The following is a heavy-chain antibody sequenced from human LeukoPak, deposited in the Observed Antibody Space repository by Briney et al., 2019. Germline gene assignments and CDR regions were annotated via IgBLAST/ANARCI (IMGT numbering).Heavy chain of an antibody. CDR1: GGTFSSYA. Sequence: VASVKVSCKASGGTFSSYAISWVRQAPGQGLEWMGRIIPILGIANYAQKFQGRVTITADKSTSTAYMELSSLRSEDTAVYYCARDHLSDYGDYVRDDYWGQGTLVTVSS. CDR3: ARDHLSDYGDYVRDDY. CDR2: IIPILGIA. J-gene: IGHJ4*02. V-gene: IGHV1-69*04. D-gene: IGHD4-17*01.